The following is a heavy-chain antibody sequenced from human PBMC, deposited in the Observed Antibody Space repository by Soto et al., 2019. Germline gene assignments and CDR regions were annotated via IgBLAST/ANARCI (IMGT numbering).Heavy chain of an antibody. V-gene: IGHV3-49*03. D-gene: IGHD6-13*01. J-gene: IGHJ4*02. CDR2: IRSKAYGGTT. CDR3: TREAAAGTMGFDY. CDR1: GFTFGDYA. Sequence: TGGSLRLSCTASGFTFGDYAMSWFRQAPGKGLEWVGFIRSKAYGGTTEYAASVKGRFTISRDDSKSIAYLQMNSLKTEDTAVYYCTREAAAGTMGFDYWGQGTLVTVSS.